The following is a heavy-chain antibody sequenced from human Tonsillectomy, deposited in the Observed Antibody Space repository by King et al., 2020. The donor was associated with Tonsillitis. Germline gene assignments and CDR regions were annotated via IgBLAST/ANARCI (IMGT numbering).Heavy chain of an antibody. V-gene: IGHV1-2*02. Sequence: VQLVESGAEVKKPGASVKVSCKASGYTLTGYYMHWLRQAPGQGLEWMGWMNPNSGGTNYAQKFQGRVNMTRDTSINTAYMELSRLRLDETAGYYGARDSAIRGVDNWGQGILVTVS. J-gene: IGHJ4*02. D-gene: IGHD3-10*01. CDR1: GYTLTGYY. CDR2: MNPNSGGT. CDR3: ARDSAIRGVDN.